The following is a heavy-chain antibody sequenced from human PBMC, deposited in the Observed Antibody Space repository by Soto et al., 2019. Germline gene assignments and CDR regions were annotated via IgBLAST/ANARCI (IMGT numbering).Heavy chain of an antibody. Sequence: NPSETLSLTCTVSGGSISSSSYYWGWIRQPPGKGLEWIGYIYYSGSTNYNPSLKSRVTISVDTSKNQFSLKLSSVTAADTAVYYCARGPLYDYIWGSYRSFDYWGQGTLVTVSS. CDR2: IYYSGST. D-gene: IGHD3-16*02. J-gene: IGHJ4*02. CDR1: GGSISSSSYY. CDR3: ARGPLYDYIWGSYRSFDY. V-gene: IGHV4-61*05.